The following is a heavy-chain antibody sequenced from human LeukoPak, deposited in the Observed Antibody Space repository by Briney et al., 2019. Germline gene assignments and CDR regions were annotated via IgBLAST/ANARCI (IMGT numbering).Heavy chain of an antibody. CDR1: GYTFTGYY. CDR2: INPNSGGT. Sequence: ASVKVSCKASGYTFTGYYMHWVRQAPGQGLEWMGWINPNSGGTNYAQKFQGRVTMTRDTSISTAYMELSRLRSDDTAVYYCARGSHRYYDFWSGYPTKDYYYYYMDAWGKGTTVTVSS. V-gene: IGHV1-2*02. CDR3: ARGSHRYYDFWSGYPTKDYYYYYMDA. J-gene: IGHJ6*03. D-gene: IGHD3-3*01.